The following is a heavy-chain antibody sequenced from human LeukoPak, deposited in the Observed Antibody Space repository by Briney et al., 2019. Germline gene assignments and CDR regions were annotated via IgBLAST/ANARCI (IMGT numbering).Heavy chain of an antibody. CDR1: GYTFTSYG. V-gene: IGHV1-18*01. CDR2: ISAYNGNT. D-gene: IGHD2-8*01. CDR3: ARGKLSVLMVYANPYFDY. J-gene: IGHJ4*02. Sequence: ASVKVSCTASGYTFTSYGTSWVRQAPGQGLEWMGWISAYNGNTNYAQKLQGRVTMTTDTSTSTAYMELRSLRSDDTAVYYCARGKLSVLMVYANPYFDYWGQGTLVTVSS.